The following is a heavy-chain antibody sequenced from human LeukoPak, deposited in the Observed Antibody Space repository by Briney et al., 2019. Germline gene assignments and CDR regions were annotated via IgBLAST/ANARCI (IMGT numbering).Heavy chain of an antibody. CDR1: GFTFSSYA. Sequence: PGGSLRLSCAASGFTFSSYAMHWVRQAPGKGLEWVAVISYDGSNKYYADSVKGRFTISRDNSKNTLYLQMNSLRAEDTAVYYCVELYSNTPGGWGQGTLVTVSS. CDR2: ISYDGSNK. V-gene: IGHV3-30-3*01. J-gene: IGHJ4*02. D-gene: IGHD4-11*01. CDR3: VELYSNTPGG.